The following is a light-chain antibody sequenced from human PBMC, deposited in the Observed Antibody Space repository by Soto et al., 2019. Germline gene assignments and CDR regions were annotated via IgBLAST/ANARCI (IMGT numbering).Light chain of an antibody. CDR1: QHIWSY. J-gene: IGKJ1*01. CDR2: DAS. V-gene: IGKV3-11*01. CDR3: QQRSRWPWT. Sequence: DIVLTQSPATVSLSPGERATLSCRASQHIWSYLAWYQQKPGQAPRLLMYDASKRATGIPARFSGSGSGTDFTLTISSLEPEDFAVYYCQQRSRWPWTFGQGTKVDNK.